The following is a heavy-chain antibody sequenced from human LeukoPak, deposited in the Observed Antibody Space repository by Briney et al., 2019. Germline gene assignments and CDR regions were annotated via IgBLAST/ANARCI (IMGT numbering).Heavy chain of an antibody. CDR2: INHNSGGT. CDR3: ARSYSSGWYYPSWDY. CDR1: GYTFTGYY. Sequence: GASVKVSCKASGYTFTGYYMHWVRQAPGQGLEWMGWINHNSGGTNSAQKFQGRVTMTRDTSISTAYMELSRLRSDDTAVYYCARSYSSGWYYPSWDYWGQGTLVTVSS. V-gene: IGHV1-2*02. J-gene: IGHJ4*02. D-gene: IGHD6-19*01.